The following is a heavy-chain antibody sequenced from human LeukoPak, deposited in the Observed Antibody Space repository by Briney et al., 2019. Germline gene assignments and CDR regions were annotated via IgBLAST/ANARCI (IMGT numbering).Heavy chain of an antibody. CDR2: IIPIFGTA. Sequence: SVKVSCKASGGAFSSYTISWVRQAPGQGLEWMGGIIPIFGTANYAQKFQGRVTITADESTSTAYMELSSLRSEDTAVYYCATAQSYYNCSGYHPPLFDYWGQGTLVTVSS. D-gene: IGHD3-22*01. CDR1: GGAFSSYT. CDR3: ATAQSYYNCSGYHPPLFDY. V-gene: IGHV1-69*01. J-gene: IGHJ4*02.